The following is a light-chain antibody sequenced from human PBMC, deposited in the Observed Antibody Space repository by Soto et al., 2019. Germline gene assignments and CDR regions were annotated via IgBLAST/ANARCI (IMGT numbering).Light chain of an antibody. V-gene: IGLV2-11*01. CDR2: DVS. CDR1: SSDVGGYNY. CDR3: CSYAGSYTFDV. J-gene: IGLJ1*01. Sequence: SALTQPRSVSGSPGQSVTISCTGTSSDVGGYNYVSWYQQHPGKAPKLMIYDVSKRPSGVPDRFSGSKSGNTASLTISGLQAEGEADYYCCSYAGSYTFDVFGTGTKVTVL.